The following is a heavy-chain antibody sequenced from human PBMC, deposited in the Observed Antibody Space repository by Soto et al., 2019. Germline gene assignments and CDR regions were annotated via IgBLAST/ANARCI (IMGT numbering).Heavy chain of an antibody. V-gene: IGHV4-30-4*01. CDR2: IYYSGST. CDR1: GGSISSGDYY. Sequence: SETLSLTCTVSGGSISSGDYYWSWILQPPGKGLEWIGYIYYSGSTYYNPSLKSRVTISVDTSKNQFSLKLSSVTAADTAVYYCASLTYYDFWSGYNGMDVWGQGTTVTVSS. J-gene: IGHJ6*02. D-gene: IGHD3-3*01. CDR3: ASLTYYDFWSGYNGMDV.